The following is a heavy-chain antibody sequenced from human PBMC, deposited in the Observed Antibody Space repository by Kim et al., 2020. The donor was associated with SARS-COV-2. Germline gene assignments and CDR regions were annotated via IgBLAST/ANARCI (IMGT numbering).Heavy chain of an antibody. J-gene: IGHJ6*01. Sequence: SETLSLTCTVSNGSISSHYWTWIRQSPGEGLEWIGYIYSSGSTSYNPSLKSRLIISVDTSRNQFSLRLSSVTAADTAVYYCARVGYYDCSGYSYYYYYG. CDR3: ARVGYYDCSGYSYYYYYG. CDR2: IYSSGST. D-gene: IGHD3-22*01. CDR1: NGSISSHY. V-gene: IGHV4-59*11.